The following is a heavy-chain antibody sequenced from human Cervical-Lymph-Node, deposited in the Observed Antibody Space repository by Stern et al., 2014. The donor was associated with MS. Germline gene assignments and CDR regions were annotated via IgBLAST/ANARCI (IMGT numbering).Heavy chain of an antibody. J-gene: IGHJ6*02. Sequence: VQLEESGGGVVQPGRSLRLSCAASGFTFSSYGMHWVRQAPGQGLEWVAVIWYDGSNKYYADYVKGRFTISRDNSKNTLDLQMNSLRAEDTAVYYCARSSSPSPYYYYGMDVWGQGTTVTVSS. V-gene: IGHV3-33*01. D-gene: IGHD6-13*01. CDR2: IWYDGSNK. CDR1: GFTFSSYG. CDR3: ARSSSPSPYYYYGMDV.